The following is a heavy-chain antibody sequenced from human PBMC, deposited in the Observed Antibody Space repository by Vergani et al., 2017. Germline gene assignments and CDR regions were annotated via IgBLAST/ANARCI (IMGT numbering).Heavy chain of an antibody. CDR1: GFGFKNFA. CDR2: ISKDGTPD. V-gene: IGHV3-30*03. CDR3: ASDGTVIFVSSSGYSHLLYY. D-gene: IGHD3-22*01. J-gene: IGHJ4*02. Sequence: QVSLVESGGGVVQPGRSLTLTCSASGFGFKNFAMHWVRQAPGKGLEWVATISKDGTPDYYEPSVRGRFAVSRDNFKNTLYVQMDRLTTDDTAVYFCASDGTVIFVSSSGYSHLLYYWGQGILVTVSS.